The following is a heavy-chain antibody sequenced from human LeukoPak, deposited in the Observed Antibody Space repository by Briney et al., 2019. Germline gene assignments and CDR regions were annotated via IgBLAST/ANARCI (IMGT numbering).Heavy chain of an antibody. CDR1: GFDFSPYE. CDR2: ISSGGINR. J-gene: IGHJ4*02. CDR3: ATLSVAGPGVDF. V-gene: IGHV3-48*03. Sequence: GGSLRLSCAGSGFDFSPYEMNWVRQAPGKGLEWVSEISSGGINRYYTDSVKGRFTISRDNAENTLYLQVKSLRPDDTAVYYCATLSVAGPGVDFWGQGTLVTVSS. D-gene: IGHD6-19*01.